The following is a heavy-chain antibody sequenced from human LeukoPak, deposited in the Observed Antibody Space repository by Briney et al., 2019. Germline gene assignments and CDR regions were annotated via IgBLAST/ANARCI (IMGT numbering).Heavy chain of an antibody. CDR1: GFTFSSYG. J-gene: IGHJ4*02. Sequence: PGGSLRLSCAASGFTFSSYGMHWVRQAPGKGLEWVAFIRYDGSNKYYADSVKGRFTISRDNSKNTLYLQMNSLRAEDTAVYYCAKAKCQLLSPIYYFDYWGQGTLVTVSS. CDR2: IRYDGSNK. V-gene: IGHV3-30*02. CDR3: AKAKCQLLSPIYYFDY. D-gene: IGHD2-2*01.